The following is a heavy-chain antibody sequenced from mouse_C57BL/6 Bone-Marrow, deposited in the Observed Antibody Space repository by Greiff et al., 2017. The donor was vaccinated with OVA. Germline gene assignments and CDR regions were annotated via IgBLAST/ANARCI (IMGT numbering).Heavy chain of an antibody. CDR3: ARRSNPLYAMDY. J-gene: IGHJ4*01. Sequence: VQLQQPGAELVMPGASVKLSCKASGYTYTSYWMHWVKQRPGQGLEWIGEIDPSDSYTNYNQKFKGKSTLTVDKSSSTAYMHLSSLTSDDSAVYYCARRSNPLYAMDYWGQGTSVTVSS. CDR1: GYTYTSYW. V-gene: IGHV1-69*01. CDR2: IDPSDSYT. D-gene: IGHD2-5*01.